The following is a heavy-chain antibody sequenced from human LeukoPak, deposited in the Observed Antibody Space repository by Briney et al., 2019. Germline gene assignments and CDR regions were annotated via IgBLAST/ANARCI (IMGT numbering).Heavy chain of an antibody. D-gene: IGHD2-21*02. CDR2: ISSSSSYI. CDR1: GFSFSLYS. V-gene: IGHV3-21*01. J-gene: IGHJ4*02. Sequence: PGGSLRLSCAASGFSFSLYSMNWVRQAPGKGLEWVSSISSSSSYIYYADSVKGRFTISRDNAKNSLYLQMNSLRAEDTAVYYCARSRPAYCGGDCYYTDYWGQGTLVTVSS. CDR3: ARSRPAYCGGDCYYTDY.